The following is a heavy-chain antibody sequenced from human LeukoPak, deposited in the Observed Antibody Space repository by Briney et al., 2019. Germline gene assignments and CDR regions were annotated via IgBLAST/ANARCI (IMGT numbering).Heavy chain of an antibody. D-gene: IGHD3-10*01. CDR1: GGTFSIYA. CDR2: ISPNSGGT. Sequence: GASVTVSFTASGGTFSIYAISWVRQAPGQGLEWMGWISPNSGGTNYAQKFQGRVTMTGDTSISTAYMELGSLRSDDTAVYYCVREETVRGDHYYMDVWGKGTTVTISS. J-gene: IGHJ6*03. V-gene: IGHV1-2*02. CDR3: VREETVRGDHYYMDV.